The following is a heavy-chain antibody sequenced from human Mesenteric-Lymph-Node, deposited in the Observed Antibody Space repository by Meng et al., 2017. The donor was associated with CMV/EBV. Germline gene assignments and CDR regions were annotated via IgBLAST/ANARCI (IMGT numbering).Heavy chain of an antibody. CDR3: TRGLGVAAAEPTRWFDP. V-gene: IGHV1-2*02. D-gene: IGHD6-13*01. CDR1: GYTFTGYY. J-gene: IGHJ5*02. CDR2: INPKSGGT. Sequence: ASVKVSCKASGYTFTGYYMHWVRQAPGQGLEWMGWINPKSGGTNYAQKFQGRVTMTRDTSISTAYMEVTRLRSDDTAIFYCTRGLGVAAAEPTRWFDPWGQGTLVTVPQ.